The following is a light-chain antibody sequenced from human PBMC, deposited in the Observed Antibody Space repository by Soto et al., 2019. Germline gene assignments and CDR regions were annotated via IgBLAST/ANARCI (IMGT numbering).Light chain of an antibody. Sequence: DIQMTQSPSSLSASVGDRVTITCRASQSITVYLNWYQQKPGKAPKLLIYLASTLQSGVPSRFSGSGSGTNFTLTISSLQPEDFATYYCQQSYSILITFGQGTRLEIK. CDR3: QQSYSILIT. V-gene: IGKV1-39*01. J-gene: IGKJ5*01. CDR2: LAS. CDR1: QSITVY.